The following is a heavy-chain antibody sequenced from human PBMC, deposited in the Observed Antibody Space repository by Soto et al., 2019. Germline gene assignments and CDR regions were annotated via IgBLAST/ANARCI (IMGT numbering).Heavy chain of an antibody. V-gene: IGHV3-15*07. CDR2: IKSKTDGGTT. J-gene: IGHJ4*02. Sequence: GGSLRLSCAASGFTFSNAWMNWVRQAPGKGLEWVGRIKSKTDGGTTDYAAPVKGRFTISRDDSKNTLYLQMNSLKTEDTAVYYCTTDPSVYYYDSSGPIDYWGQGTLVTVSS. CDR3: TTDPSVYYYDSSGPIDY. D-gene: IGHD3-22*01. CDR1: GFTFSNAW.